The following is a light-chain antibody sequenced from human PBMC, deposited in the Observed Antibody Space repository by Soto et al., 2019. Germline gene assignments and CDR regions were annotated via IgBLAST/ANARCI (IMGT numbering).Light chain of an antibody. CDR1: QNLGTLY. CDR2: GAS. CDR3: QQRSVWPWT. Sequence: EIVLTQSPGTLSLSPGERGTLSCRASQNLGTLYLAWFQQKSGQAPRLLIYGASSRATGIPDRFSGSGSGTDFTLTISSLEPEDFAVFYCQQRSVWPWTFGQGTKVDIK. V-gene: IGKV3D-20*02. J-gene: IGKJ1*01.